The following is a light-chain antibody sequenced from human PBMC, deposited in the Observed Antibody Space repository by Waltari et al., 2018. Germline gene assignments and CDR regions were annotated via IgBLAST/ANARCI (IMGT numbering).Light chain of an antibody. J-gene: IGLJ2*01. V-gene: IGLV1-40*01. CDR1: SSNIGAGYD. CDR2: GNT. Sequence: QSVLTQPPSVSGAPGQRVTMSCIGSSSNIGAGYDVHWSQKLPGTAPKARIYGNTHRPSGVPDRFSGSKSGTSASLAITGLQAEDEADYYCQSFDSSLSGVIFGGGTKLTVL. CDR3: QSFDSSLSGVI.